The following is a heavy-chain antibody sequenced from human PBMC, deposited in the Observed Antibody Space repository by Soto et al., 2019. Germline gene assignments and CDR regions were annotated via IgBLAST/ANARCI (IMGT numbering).Heavy chain of an antibody. CDR2: INSDGSST. D-gene: IGHD3-10*01. Sequence: EVQLVESGGGLVQPGGSLRLSCAASGFTFSSYWMHWVRQAPGKGLLWVSRINSDGSSTSYADSVKGRFTISRDNAKNTLYLKMNSLRAEDTAVYYCARDPAGSGSYYYYGMDVWGQGTTVTVSS. CDR1: GFTFSSYW. V-gene: IGHV3-74*01. J-gene: IGHJ6*02. CDR3: ARDPAGSGSYYYYGMDV.